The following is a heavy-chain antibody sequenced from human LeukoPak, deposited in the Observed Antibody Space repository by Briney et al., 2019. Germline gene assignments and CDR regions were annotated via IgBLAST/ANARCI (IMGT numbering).Heavy chain of an antibody. D-gene: IGHD4-17*01. CDR1: GFTFSSYW. J-gene: IGHJ3*02. CDR3: ARGWYGDYGHDAFDI. V-gene: IGHV3-7*03. CDR2: IKQDGSEK. Sequence: PGGSLRLSCAASGFTFSSYWMSWVRQAPGKGLEWVANIKQDGSEKYYVDSVKSRFTISRDNAKNSLYLQMNSLRAEDTAVYYCARGWYGDYGHDAFDIWGQGTMVTVSS.